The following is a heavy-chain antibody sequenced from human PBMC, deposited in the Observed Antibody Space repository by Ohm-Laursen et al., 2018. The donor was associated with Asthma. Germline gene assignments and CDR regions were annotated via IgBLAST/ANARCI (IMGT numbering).Heavy chain of an antibody. CDR2: ISTASSFI. Sequence: GSLRLSCAASGYTFSRYSIHWVRQVPGKGLEWVASISTASSFIYYADSVRGRFTTSSDNARNSVYLQMNSLRAEDTALYYCARIGPEWELPGREYSLHHWGQGTQVTVSS. D-gene: IGHD1-26*01. CDR3: ARIGPEWELPGREYSLHH. J-gene: IGHJ1*01. V-gene: IGHV3-21*01. CDR1: GYTFSRYS.